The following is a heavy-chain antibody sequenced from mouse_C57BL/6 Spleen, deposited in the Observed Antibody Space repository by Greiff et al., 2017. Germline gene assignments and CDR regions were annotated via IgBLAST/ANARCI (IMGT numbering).Heavy chain of an antibody. CDR2: IDPSDSYT. D-gene: IGHD1-1*01. CDR3: ARWNTTVVEDYFDY. V-gene: IGHV1-59*01. CDR1: GYTFTSYW. Sequence: QVQLQQPGAELVRPGTSVKLSCKASGYTFTSYWMHWVKQRPGQGLEWIGVIDPSDSYTNYNQKFKGKATLTVDTSSSTAYMQLIRLTSEDSAVYYCARWNTTVVEDYFDYWGQGTTLTVSS. J-gene: IGHJ2*01.